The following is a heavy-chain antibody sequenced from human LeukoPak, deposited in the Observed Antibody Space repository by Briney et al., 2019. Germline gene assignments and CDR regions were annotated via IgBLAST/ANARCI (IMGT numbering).Heavy chain of an antibody. CDR1: GGSFSGYY. J-gene: IGHJ4*02. V-gene: IGHV4-34*01. D-gene: IGHD3-10*01. CDR3: ARDSEAPGAQDY. CDR2: INHSGST. Sequence: SETLSLTCAVYGGSFSGYYWSWIRQPPGKGLEWIGEINHSGSTNYNPSLKSRVTISVDTSKNQFSPKLSSVTAADTAVYYCARDSEAPGAQDYWGQGTLVTVSS.